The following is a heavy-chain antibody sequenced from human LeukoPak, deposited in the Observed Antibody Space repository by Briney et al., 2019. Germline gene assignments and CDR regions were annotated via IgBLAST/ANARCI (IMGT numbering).Heavy chain of an antibody. CDR1: GGSISSSSDH. Sequence: PSETLSLTCTVSGGSISSSSDHWGWIRQPPGKGLEWIGTLYYSGSTYYNPSLKSRVTISVDTSKNQFSLKLSSVTAADTAVYYCARRNVVEPVAMARAFDIWGQGTMVTVSS. CDR3: ARRNVVEPVAMARAFDI. J-gene: IGHJ3*02. V-gene: IGHV4-39*01. CDR2: LYYSGST. D-gene: IGHD2-2*01.